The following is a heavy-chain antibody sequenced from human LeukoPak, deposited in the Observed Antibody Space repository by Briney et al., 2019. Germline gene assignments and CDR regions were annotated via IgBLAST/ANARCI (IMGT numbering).Heavy chain of an antibody. J-gene: IGHJ4*02. CDR3: AFEGATKSWFDY. CDR2: IYYSGST. D-gene: IGHD5-12*01. CDR1: GGSISSSSYY. Sequence: SETLSLTCTVSGGSISSSSYYGGWIRQPPGKGLEWIGSIYYSGSTYYNPSLKSRVTISVDTSKNQFSLKLSSVTAADTAVYYCAFEGATKSWFDYWGQGTLVTVSS. V-gene: IGHV4-39*01.